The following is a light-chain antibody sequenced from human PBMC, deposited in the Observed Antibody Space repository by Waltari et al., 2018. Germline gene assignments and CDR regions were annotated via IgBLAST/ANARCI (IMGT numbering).Light chain of an antibody. Sequence: QSALTQPRSVSGSPGQSVTLSCTGTSSAVGGYNYVSWYQQHPGKAPKLMIYDVSKRPSGVPDRFSGSKSGNTASLTISGLQAEDEADYYCCSYAGSYTFGVFGGGTKLTVL. CDR3: CSYAGSYTFGV. V-gene: IGLV2-11*01. CDR2: DVS. CDR1: SSAVGGYNY. J-gene: IGLJ3*02.